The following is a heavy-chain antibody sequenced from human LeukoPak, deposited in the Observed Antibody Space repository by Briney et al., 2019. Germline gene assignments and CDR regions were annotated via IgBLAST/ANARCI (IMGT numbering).Heavy chain of an antibody. CDR2: ISRTSSVI. J-gene: IGHJ4*02. V-gene: IGHV3-48*01. D-gene: IGHD3-16*01. CDR3: ARDGINWADY. CDR1: GFSFDVFA. Sequence: AGGSLRLSCAASGFSFDVFAVNWVRQTPGNGLEWVSYISRTSSVILYSESVNGRFTGSIDKAKNSLYLEMNSLRVNDSALYYCARDGINWADYWGQGTLVTVSS.